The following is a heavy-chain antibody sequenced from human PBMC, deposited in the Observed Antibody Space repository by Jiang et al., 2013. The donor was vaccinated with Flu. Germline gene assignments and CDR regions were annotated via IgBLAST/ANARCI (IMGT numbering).Heavy chain of an antibody. D-gene: IGHD3-22*01. J-gene: IGHJ3*02. CDR1: GYSFTSYW. CDR3: ASAYYDSSGYYYSDAFDI. V-gene: IGHV5-51*01. Sequence: GAEVKKPGESLKISCKGSGYSFTSYWIGWVRQMPGKGLEWMGIIYPGDSDTRYSPSFQGQVTISADKSISTAYLQWSSLKASDTAMYYCASAYYDSSGYYYSDAFDIWGQGTMVTVSS. CDR2: IYPGDSDT.